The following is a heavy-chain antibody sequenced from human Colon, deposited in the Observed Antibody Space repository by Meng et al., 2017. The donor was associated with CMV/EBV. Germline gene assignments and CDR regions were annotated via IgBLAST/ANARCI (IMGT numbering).Heavy chain of an antibody. V-gene: IGHV1-2*02. J-gene: IGHJ4*02. CDR3: ARDLWSGSSDYFDY. Sequence: QEKRVQSGAEVKKPGASVKVSCKASGYTFTGFYIQWVRQAPGQGLEWMGWINPKSGDTIYEQKFQGRVTMTRDTSISTVYMDLNSLRSDDTAVYFCARDLWSGSSDYFDYWGQGTLVTVSS. D-gene: IGHD3-3*01. CDR1: GYTFTGFY. CDR2: INPKSGDT.